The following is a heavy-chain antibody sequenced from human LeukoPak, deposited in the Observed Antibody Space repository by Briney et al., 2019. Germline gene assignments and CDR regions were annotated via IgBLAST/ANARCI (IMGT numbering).Heavy chain of an antibody. D-gene: IGHD5-18*01. V-gene: IGHV3-30*04. Sequence: GGSLRLSCEASGFTFSSYAMHWVRQAPGKGLEWVAVISYDGSNKYYADSVKGRFTISRDNSKNTLYLQMNSLRAEDTAVYYCARGRRIQLWLSIWGQGTLVAVSS. CDR2: ISYDGSNK. CDR1: GFTFSSYA. CDR3: ARGRRIQLWLSI. J-gene: IGHJ4*02.